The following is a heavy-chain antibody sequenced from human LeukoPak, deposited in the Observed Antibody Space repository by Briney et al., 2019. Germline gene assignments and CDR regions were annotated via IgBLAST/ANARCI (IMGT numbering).Heavy chain of an antibody. Sequence: GGSLRLSCAASGFTFSSYSLNWVRQAPGKGLEWVSSISSSSSYIYYADSVKGRFTISRDNAKNSLYLQMNSLRAEDTAVYYCAREGYDFWSGYSPHWFDPWGQGTLVTVSS. V-gene: IGHV3-21*01. CDR2: ISSSSSYI. D-gene: IGHD3-3*01. CDR3: AREGYDFWSGYSPHWFDP. CDR1: GFTFSSYS. J-gene: IGHJ5*02.